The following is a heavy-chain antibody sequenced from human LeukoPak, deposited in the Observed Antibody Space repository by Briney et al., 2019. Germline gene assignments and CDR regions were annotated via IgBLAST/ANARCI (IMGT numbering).Heavy chain of an antibody. D-gene: IGHD4-23*01. CDR1: GFTFSSYW. CDR3: AKGGNYGGDYFDY. CDR2: IKQDGSEK. V-gene: IGHV3-7*01. Sequence: GGSLRLSCAASGFTFSSYWMSWVRQAPGKGLEWVANIKQDGSEKYYVDSVKGRFTISRDNAKNSLYLQMNSLRAEDTAVYYCAKGGNYGGDYFDYWGQGTLVTVSS. J-gene: IGHJ4*02.